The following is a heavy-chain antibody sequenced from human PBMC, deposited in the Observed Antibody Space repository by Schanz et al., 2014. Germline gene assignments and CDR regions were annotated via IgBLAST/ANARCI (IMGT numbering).Heavy chain of an antibody. D-gene: IGHD6-13*01. CDR3: ARSGSSNWYFFDY. J-gene: IGHJ4*02. V-gene: IGHV1-3*01. CDR1: GYSFTPFP. Sequence: QVQLVQSWAEVKGPGASVKVSCKASGYSFTPFPIHWVRQAPGQRLEWMGWINAGTGNTEYSQKFQGRVTITRDTLASTAYMEVSSLRSEDTAVHYCARSGSSNWYFFDYWGQGTLVTVSS. CDR2: INAGTGNT.